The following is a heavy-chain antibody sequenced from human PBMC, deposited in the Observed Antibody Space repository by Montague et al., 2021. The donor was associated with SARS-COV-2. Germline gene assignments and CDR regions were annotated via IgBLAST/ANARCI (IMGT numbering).Heavy chain of an antibody. Sequence: SETLSLTCIVSGGSISSRTYYWGWIRQPPGKGLEWIGSIFYDGSTYYNPSLKSRVTISVDTSKNQFSLNLSSVTAADTAVYYCARHGPYDYYHSRYFDLWGRGTLVTVSS. CDR1: GGSISSRTYY. J-gene: IGHJ2*01. CDR3: ARHGPYDYYHSRYFDL. CDR2: IFYDGST. D-gene: IGHD3-16*01. V-gene: IGHV4-39*01.